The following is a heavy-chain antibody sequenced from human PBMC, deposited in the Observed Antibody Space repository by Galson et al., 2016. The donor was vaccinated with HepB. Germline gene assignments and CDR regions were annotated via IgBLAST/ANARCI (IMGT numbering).Heavy chain of an antibody. D-gene: IGHD2-15*01. CDR1: GFTFNKSA. CDR3: AAVSDIVVVADAFDI. V-gene: IGHV1-58*01. J-gene: IGHJ3*02. Sequence: SVKVSCKASGFTFNKSAVQWVRQARGQRLEWIGWIVAGSGNTNYAQKFQERVTITRDMSTSTTYMELSSLRSEDTAFYYCAAVSDIVVVADAFDIWGQGTMVTVSS. CDR2: IVAGSGNT.